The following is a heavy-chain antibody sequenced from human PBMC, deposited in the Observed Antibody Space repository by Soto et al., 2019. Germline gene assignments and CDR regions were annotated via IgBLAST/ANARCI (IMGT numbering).Heavy chain of an antibody. J-gene: IGHJ4*02. CDR2: ISGSGGST. CDR1: GFTFSSYA. Sequence: EVQLLESGGGLVQPGGSLRLSCAASGFTFSSYAMSWVRQAPGKGLEWVSAISGSGGSTYYADSVKGRFTISRDNSKNTRYLQMISLRAEDTAVCYCVLWPPCYFDSWGQGTLVTVSS. V-gene: IGHV3-23*01. D-gene: IGHD3-10*01. CDR3: VLWPPCYFDS.